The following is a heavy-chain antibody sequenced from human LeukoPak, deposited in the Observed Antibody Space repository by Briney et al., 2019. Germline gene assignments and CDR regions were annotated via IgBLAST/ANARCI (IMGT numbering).Heavy chain of an antibody. Sequence: ASVKVSCKASGGTFSGYAISWVRQAPGQGLEWMGGIIPIFGTANYAQKFQGRVTITADESTSTAYMELSSLRSEDTAVYYCASHMSVTYNFDYWGQGTLVTVSS. V-gene: IGHV1-69*13. D-gene: IGHD4-17*01. CDR1: GGTFSGYA. CDR2: IIPIFGTA. CDR3: ASHMSVTYNFDY. J-gene: IGHJ4*02.